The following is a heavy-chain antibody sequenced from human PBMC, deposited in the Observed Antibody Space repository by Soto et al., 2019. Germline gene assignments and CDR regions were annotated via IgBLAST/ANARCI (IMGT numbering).Heavy chain of an antibody. J-gene: IGHJ4*02. V-gene: IGHV4-39*01. CDR1: GGSISSSSSY. D-gene: IGHD3-10*01. CDR3: ARYFQFGELLSFDY. CDR2: IYYLGNT. Sequence: SETLSLTCTVSGGSISSSSSYWGWIRQPPGKGLEWVGSIYYLGNTYYNPSLKSRVTISVDTSKNQFSLKLSSVTAADTAVYYCARYFQFGELLSFDYWGQGTLVTVSS.